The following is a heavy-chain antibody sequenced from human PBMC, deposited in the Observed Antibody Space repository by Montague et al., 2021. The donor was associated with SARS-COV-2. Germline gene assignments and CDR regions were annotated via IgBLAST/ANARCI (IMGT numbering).Heavy chain of an antibody. D-gene: IGHD3-3*01. J-gene: IGHJ3*02. CDR2: IYYSGST. V-gene: IGHV4-59*01. CDR3: ARVRGNTIFGVVIISAFDI. Sequence: SETLSLTCTVSGGSIGSYYWSWIRQPPGKGLEWIGYIYYSGSTNXNPSLKSRVTISVDTSKNQFSLKLSSVTAADTAVYYCARVRGNTIFGVVIISAFDIGGQGAMVTVSA. CDR1: GGSIGSYY.